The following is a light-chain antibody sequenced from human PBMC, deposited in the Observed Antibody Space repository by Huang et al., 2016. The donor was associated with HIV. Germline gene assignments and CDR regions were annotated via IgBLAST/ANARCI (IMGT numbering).Light chain of an antibody. Sequence: EILLTQSPATLSVTPGETATLSCRASQSVGGYLGWYQQRPGLPPKLLIYDASKRATDVPVRFSGNGSETDFTLTITALEPEDFTLYYCNQRRNWPQTFGQGTKLEIK. CDR1: QSVGGY. J-gene: IGKJ2*01. V-gene: IGKV3-11*01. CDR2: DAS. CDR3: NQRRNWPQT.